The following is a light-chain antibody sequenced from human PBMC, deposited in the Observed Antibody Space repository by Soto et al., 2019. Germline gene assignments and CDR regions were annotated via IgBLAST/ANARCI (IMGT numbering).Light chain of an antibody. CDR1: QSLSSSY. V-gene: IGKV3-20*01. J-gene: IGKJ1*01. CDR2: GAS. Sequence: EIVLTQSPGTLSLSPGERATLSCRASQSLSSSYLAWYQQKPGQAPRLLIYGASSRATGIPDRFSGSGSATDFTLTINRLQPEDFAVYYCQQYGSSPRFGQGTKVDI. CDR3: QQYGSSPR.